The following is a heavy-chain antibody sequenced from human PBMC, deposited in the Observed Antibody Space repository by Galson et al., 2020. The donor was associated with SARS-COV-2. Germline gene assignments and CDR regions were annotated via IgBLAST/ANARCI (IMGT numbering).Heavy chain of an antibody. V-gene: IGHV4-31*03. J-gene: IGHJ3*02. CDR3: ARVPITMIVVVSALDI. CDR2: IYYSGST. CDR1: GGSISSGGYY. Sequence: SQTLSLTCPVSGGSISSGGYYWSWIRQHPGKGLEWIGYIYYSGSTYYNPSLKSRVTISVDTSKNQFSLKLSSVTAAATAVYYCARVPITMIVVVSALDIWGQGTMVTVSS. D-gene: IGHD3-22*01.